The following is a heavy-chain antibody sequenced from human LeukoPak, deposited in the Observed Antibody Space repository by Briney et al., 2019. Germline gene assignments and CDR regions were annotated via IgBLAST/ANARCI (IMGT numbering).Heavy chain of an antibody. D-gene: IGHD4-11*01. J-gene: IGHJ4*02. CDR2: IHDSGST. Sequence: SETLSLTCTVSGGSVRTYYWSWIRQPPGKGLEWIGYIHDSGSTNYNPSLKSRVTISVDKSKNQFSLKLSSVTAADTAVYYCATYSNYPYYFDYWGQGTLVTVSS. V-gene: IGHV4-59*02. CDR3: ATYSNYPYYFDY. CDR1: GGSVRTYY.